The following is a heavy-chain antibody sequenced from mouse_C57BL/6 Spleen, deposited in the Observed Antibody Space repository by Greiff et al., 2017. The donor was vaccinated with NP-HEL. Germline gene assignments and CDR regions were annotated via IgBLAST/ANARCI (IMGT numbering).Heavy chain of an antibody. CDR2: IRSKSSNYAT. CDR3: VSPLYYGSSYYAMDY. J-gene: IGHJ4*01. D-gene: IGHD1-1*01. CDR1: GFTFNTYA. V-gene: IGHV10-3*01. Sequence: EVQLVESGGGLVQPKGSLKLSCAASGFTFNTYAMHWVRQAPGKGLECVARIRSKSSNYATYYADSVKDRFTISRDDSQSMLYLQMNNLKTEDTAMYYCVSPLYYGSSYYAMDYWGQGTSVTVSS.